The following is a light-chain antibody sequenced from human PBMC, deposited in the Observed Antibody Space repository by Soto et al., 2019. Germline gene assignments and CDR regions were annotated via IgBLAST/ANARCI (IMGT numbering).Light chain of an antibody. V-gene: IGKV1-5*03. CDR1: QSISIW. J-gene: IGKJ1*01. Sequence: DIQMAQYPSTVSASLGDRLTITCRASQSISIWLAWYQQKPGKAPKLLIYKASSLASGVPSRFSGSGSGTEFTLTISSLQPDDFATHYCQQYSTYTPRTFAQGSNVDTK. CDR3: QQYSTYTPRT. CDR2: KAS.